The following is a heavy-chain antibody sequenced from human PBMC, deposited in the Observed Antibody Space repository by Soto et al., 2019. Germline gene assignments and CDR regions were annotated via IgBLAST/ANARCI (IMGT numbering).Heavy chain of an antibody. D-gene: IGHD3-16*02. CDR1: GFSLSTSGAG. V-gene: IGHV2-5*02. CDR3: AHRGPYDYIWGSYRTPFDY. CDR2: IYWDDDK. J-gene: IGHJ4*02. Sequence: QITLKESGPTLVKPTQTLTLTCTFSGFSLSTSGAGVGWIRQPPGKALEWLALIYWDDDKRYSPSLKSRLTITKDTSKNQVVLTMTNMDPVDTATYYCAHRGPYDYIWGSYRTPFDYWGQGTLVTVSS.